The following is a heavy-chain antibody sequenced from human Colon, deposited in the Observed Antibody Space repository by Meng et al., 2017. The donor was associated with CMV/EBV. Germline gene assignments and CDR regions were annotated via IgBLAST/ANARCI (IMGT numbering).Heavy chain of an antibody. J-gene: IGHJ5*02. CDR3: VKGHTMINP. V-gene: IGHV3-11*05. CDR1: GFILSDYY. CDR2: ISPTGSDT. Sequence: QVQLVQSGGGLVEPGGSLRLSCAASGFILSDYYMTWIREAPGKGLEWVSYISPTGSDTNYADSVRGRFTISRDNAKNSLFLQMSSLTAEDTAVYYCVKGHTMINPWGQGTLVTVSS. D-gene: IGHD3-16*01.